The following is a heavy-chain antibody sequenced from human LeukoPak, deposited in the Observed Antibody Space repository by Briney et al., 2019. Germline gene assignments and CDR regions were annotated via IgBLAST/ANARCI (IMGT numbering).Heavy chain of an antibody. Sequence: GRSLRLSCAASGFTFSSSWMHSVRQPPGNWLVWVSRINSDGSSTSYADSVKGRFTISRDNAKNMLYLQMNSLRAEDTAVYYCASQRFPRFDWGQGTLVTVSS. D-gene: IGHD3-3*01. J-gene: IGHJ4*02. CDR1: GFTFSSSW. CDR3: ASQRFPRFD. V-gene: IGHV3-74*01. CDR2: INSDGSST.